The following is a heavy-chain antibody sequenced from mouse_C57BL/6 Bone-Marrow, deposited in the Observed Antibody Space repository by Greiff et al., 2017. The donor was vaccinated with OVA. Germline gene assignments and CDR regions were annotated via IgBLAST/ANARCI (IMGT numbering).Heavy chain of an antibody. CDR3: TRAVYYYGSSYPLYYAMDY. D-gene: IGHD1-1*01. CDR1: GFTFSSYA. Sequence: EVNVVESGEGLVKPGGSLKLSCAASGFTFSSYAMSWVRQTPEKRLEWVAYISSGGDYIYYADTVKGRFTISRDNARNTLYLQMSSLKSEDTAMYYCTRAVYYYGSSYPLYYAMDYWGQGTSVTVSS. CDR2: ISSGGDYI. J-gene: IGHJ4*01. V-gene: IGHV5-9-1*02.